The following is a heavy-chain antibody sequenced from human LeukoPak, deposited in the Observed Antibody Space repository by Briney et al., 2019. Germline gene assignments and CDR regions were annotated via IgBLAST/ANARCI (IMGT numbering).Heavy chain of an antibody. D-gene: IGHD2-2*01. Sequence: ASVQVSCKASGYTFTSYGISWVRQAPGQGLEWMGWISAYNGNTNYAQKLQGRVTMTTDTSTSTAYMELRSLRSDETAVYYCARGGPIIVVVPAAPTNNWFDPWGQGTLVTVSS. V-gene: IGHV1-18*04. J-gene: IGHJ5*02. CDR2: ISAYNGNT. CDR1: GYTFTSYG. CDR3: ARGGPIIVVVPAAPTNNWFDP.